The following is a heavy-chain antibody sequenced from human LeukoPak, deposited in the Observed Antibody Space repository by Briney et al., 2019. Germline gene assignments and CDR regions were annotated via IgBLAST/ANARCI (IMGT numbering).Heavy chain of an antibody. D-gene: IGHD4-11*01. Sequence: GGSLRLSCAASGFTFHNAWMTWVRQAPGKGLEWVGRMKSNPDGGTSDYAAPVKGRFTISRDDSKNTLYLHMNSLRAGYTAVYYCTTLSNDVHYWGQGTLVTVS. CDR2: MKSNPDGGTS. J-gene: IGHJ4*02. CDR3: TTLSNDVHY. V-gene: IGHV3-15*01. CDR1: GFTFHNAW.